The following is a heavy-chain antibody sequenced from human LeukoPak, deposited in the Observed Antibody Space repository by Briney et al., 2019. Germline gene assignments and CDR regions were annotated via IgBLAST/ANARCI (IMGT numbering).Heavy chain of an antibody. CDR1: GFTFSTYW. V-gene: IGHV3-7*01. Sequence: PGGPLRLSCAASGFTFSTYWMNWVRQAPGKGLEWVANIKQDGSEKYYVDSVKGRFTISRDNAKNSLSLQMNSLRAEDTAVYYCARGTMYYDFWSRAFDIWGQGTMVTVS. D-gene: IGHD3-3*01. CDR2: IKQDGSEK. CDR3: ARGTMYYDFWSRAFDI. J-gene: IGHJ3*02.